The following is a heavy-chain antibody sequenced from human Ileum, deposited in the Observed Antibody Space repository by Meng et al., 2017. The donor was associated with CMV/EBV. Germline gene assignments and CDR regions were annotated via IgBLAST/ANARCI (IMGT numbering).Heavy chain of an antibody. CDR2: INLGGRTT. CDR3: ARDLSGGDDY. D-gene: IGHD3-9*01. CDR1: GFTFSRYW. V-gene: IGHV3-74*01. J-gene: IGHJ4*02. Sequence: LSCVASGFTFSRYWFHWVRQVPGKGLEWVSRINLGGRTTNYADSVKGRFTISRDEARDTLYLQMNSLKTEDTAVYYCARDLSGGDDYWGQGTLVTVSS.